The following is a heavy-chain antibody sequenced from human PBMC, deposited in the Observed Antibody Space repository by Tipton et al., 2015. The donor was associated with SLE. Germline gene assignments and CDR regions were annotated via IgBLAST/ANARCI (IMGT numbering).Heavy chain of an antibody. CDR2: ISYDGGQE. D-gene: IGHD5-12*01. J-gene: IGHJ5*02. CDR3: ARELSGYDPDWFDP. Sequence: SLRLSCVASGFIFDDYGMHWVRQAPGEGLEWVSGISYDGGQEYYADSVKGRFIISRDNSKNTLYMQMNTLRGEDTAVYYCARELSGYDPDWFDPWGQGTLVTVSS. CDR1: GFIFDDYG. V-gene: IGHV3-30*03.